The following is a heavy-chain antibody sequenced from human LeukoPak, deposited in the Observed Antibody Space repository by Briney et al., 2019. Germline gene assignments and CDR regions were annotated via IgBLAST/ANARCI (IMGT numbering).Heavy chain of an antibody. Sequence: PSETLSLTCAVYGGSFSGYYWSWIRQPPGKGLEWIGEINHSGSTNYNPSLKSRVTISVDTSKNQFSLKLSSVTAADTAVYYCALTPRELGYDSSFFDYWGQGTLVTVSS. CDR1: GGSFSGYY. V-gene: IGHV4-34*01. CDR3: ALTPRELGYDSSFFDY. D-gene: IGHD3-22*01. J-gene: IGHJ4*02. CDR2: INHSGST.